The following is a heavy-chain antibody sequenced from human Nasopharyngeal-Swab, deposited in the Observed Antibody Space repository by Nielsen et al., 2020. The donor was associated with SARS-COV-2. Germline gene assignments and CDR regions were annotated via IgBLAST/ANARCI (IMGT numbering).Heavy chain of an antibody. CDR2: MNPNSGNT. CDR3: ARAGIAAAGFGMDA. CDR1: GYTFTSYY. V-gene: IGHV1-8*01. Sequence: ASVEVSCQASGYTFTSYYINWVRQATGQGLEWMGWMNPNSGNTGYAQKFQGRVTMTRNTSISTAYMELSSLRSEDTAVYYCARAGIAAAGFGMDAWGQGTTVTVSS. D-gene: IGHD6-13*01. J-gene: IGHJ6*02.